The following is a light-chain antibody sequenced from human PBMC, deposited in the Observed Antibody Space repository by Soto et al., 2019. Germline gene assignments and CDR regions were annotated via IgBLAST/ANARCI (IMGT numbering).Light chain of an antibody. V-gene: IGKV3-20*01. J-gene: IGKJ2*01. CDR3: QQYGSTVMYT. Sequence: EIVLTQSPGTLSLSPGERATLSCRASQSVSSRYLAWYQQKPGQAPRLLIYGASSRATGIPDRFSGSGSGTDCTLIISRLEPEDFAVYYCQQYGSTVMYTFGQGTKLEIK. CDR1: QSVSSRY. CDR2: GAS.